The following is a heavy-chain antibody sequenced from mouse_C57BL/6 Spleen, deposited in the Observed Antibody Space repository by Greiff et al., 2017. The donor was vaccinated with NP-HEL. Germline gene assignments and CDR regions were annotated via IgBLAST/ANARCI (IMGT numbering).Heavy chain of an antibody. J-gene: IGHJ4*01. CDR3: ARGDYYGSSYAMDY. D-gene: IGHD1-1*01. Sequence: LQQSGAELVRPGASVKMSCKAGYTFTSYNMHWVKQTPRQGLEWIGAIYPGNGDTSYNQKFKGKATLTVDKSSSTAYMQLSSLTSEDSAVYFCARGDYYGSSYAMDYWGQGTSVTVSS. V-gene: IGHV1-12*01. CDR1: YTFTSYN. CDR2: IYPGNGDT.